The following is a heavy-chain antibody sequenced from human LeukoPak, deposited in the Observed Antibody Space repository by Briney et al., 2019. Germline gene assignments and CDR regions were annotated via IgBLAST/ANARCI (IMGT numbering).Heavy chain of an antibody. CDR1: GITVSDRY. CDR3: AVGNYLGRNFDY. J-gene: IGHJ4*02. CDR2: IYGGGDT. Sequence: PGGSLRLSCEVSGITVSDRYMSWVRQAPGKGLECVSLIYGGGDTYYADSVKGRFTISRDNSKNTLYLQMNSLRAEDTAVYYSAVGNYLGRNFDYWGQGTLVTVSS. D-gene: IGHD1-7*01. V-gene: IGHV3-53*01.